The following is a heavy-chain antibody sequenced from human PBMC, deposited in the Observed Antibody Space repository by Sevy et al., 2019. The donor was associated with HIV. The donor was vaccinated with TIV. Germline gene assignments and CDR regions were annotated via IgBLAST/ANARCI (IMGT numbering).Heavy chain of an antibody. J-gene: IGHJ3*02. D-gene: IGHD3-3*01. V-gene: IGHV3-30*18. CDR3: AKESGSYYDFWSGHDAFAI. CDR1: GFNFSSYG. CDR2: ISYDGSSK. Sequence: GGSLRLSCAASGFNFSSYGMHWVRQAPGKGLEWVAVISYDGSSKYYADSVKGRFTISRDNSKNTGYLQIKRLRAEDTAVYYCAKESGSYYDFWSGHDAFAIWGQGTMVTVSS.